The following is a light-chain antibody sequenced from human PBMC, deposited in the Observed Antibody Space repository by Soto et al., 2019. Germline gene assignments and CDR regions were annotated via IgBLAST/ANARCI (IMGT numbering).Light chain of an antibody. V-gene: IGKV3-11*01. J-gene: IGKJ5*01. CDR1: RSVGRN. Sequence: DILLTQSPATLSVSPGETATLSCRASRSVGRNLGWYQQRPGQAPRLLIYDTFNRAAGVPARFSGSGSETDFPLTISSLDPEDVAVYYCQQCAAWITFGQGTRLE. CDR3: QQCAAWIT. CDR2: DTF.